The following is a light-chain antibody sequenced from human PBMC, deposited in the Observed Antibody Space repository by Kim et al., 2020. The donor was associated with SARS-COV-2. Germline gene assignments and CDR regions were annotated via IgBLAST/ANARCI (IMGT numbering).Light chain of an antibody. CDR2: DAS. J-gene: IGKJ5*01. V-gene: IGKV3-11*01. Sequence: PGERATLSCRASQSVSSYLAWYQQKPGQAPRLLIYDASNRATGIPARFSGSGSGTDFTLTISSLEPEDFAVYYCQQRSNWPPPITFGQGTRLEIK. CDR3: QQRSNWPPPIT. CDR1: QSVSSY.